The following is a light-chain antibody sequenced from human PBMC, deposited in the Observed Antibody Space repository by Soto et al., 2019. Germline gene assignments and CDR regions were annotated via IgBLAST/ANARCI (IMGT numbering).Light chain of an antibody. J-gene: IGKJ4*01. CDR3: QQRSNWPPALS. Sequence: PGESATLSCKASQSVRTFLAWYQQKPGQTPRLLIYDASKRATGIPARFSGSGSGTDFTLTISSLEPEDFAVYYCQQRSNWPPALSFGGGTEVEI. V-gene: IGKV3-11*01. CDR2: DAS. CDR1: QSVRTF.